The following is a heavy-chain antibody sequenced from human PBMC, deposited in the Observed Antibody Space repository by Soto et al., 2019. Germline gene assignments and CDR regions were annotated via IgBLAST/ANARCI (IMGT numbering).Heavy chain of an antibody. Sequence: SETLSLTCTVSGGSISSYYWSWIRQPPGKGLEWIGYIYYSGSTNYNPSLKSRVTISVDTSKNQFSLKLSSVTAADTAVYYCAREPFDWLNAFDIWGQGTMVTVSS. CDR3: AREPFDWLNAFDI. CDR1: GGSISSYY. J-gene: IGHJ3*02. V-gene: IGHV4-59*01. D-gene: IGHD3-9*01. CDR2: IYYSGST.